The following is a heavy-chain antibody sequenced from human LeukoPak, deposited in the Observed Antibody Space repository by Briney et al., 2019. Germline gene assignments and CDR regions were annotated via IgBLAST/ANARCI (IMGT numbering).Heavy chain of an antibody. CDR1: GYSENFYG. CDR3: ARDLGGDTASMIVVVDAFDI. V-gene: IGHV1-2*02. D-gene: IGHD3-22*01. CDR2: INPNSGGT. Sequence: ASVKVSCKTSGYSENFYGITWVRQAPGQGLEWMGWINPNSGGTNYAQKFQGRVTMTRDTSISTAYMELSRLRSDDTAVYYCARDLGGDTASMIVVVDAFDIWGQGTMVTVSS. J-gene: IGHJ3*02.